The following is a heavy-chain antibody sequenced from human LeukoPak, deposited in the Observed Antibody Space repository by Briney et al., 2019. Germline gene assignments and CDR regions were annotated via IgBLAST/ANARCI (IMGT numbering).Heavy chain of an antibody. CDR3: ARLSSSDYYFDY. CDR1: GYTFTGYY. V-gene: IGHV1-2*02. Sequence: RASVKVSCKASGYTFTGYYMHWVRQAPGQGLEWMGWINPNSGGTNYAQKFQGRVTMTRDTSISTAYMELSRLRSDDTAVYYCARLSSSDYYFDYWGQGTLVTVSS. D-gene: IGHD3-16*02. CDR2: INPNSGGT. J-gene: IGHJ4*02.